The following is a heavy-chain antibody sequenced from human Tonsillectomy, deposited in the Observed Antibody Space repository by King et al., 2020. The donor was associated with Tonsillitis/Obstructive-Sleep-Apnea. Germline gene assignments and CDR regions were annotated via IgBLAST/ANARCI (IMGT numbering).Heavy chain of an antibody. CDR3: IYSTSCVGDCYSGSFDY. V-gene: IGHV3-73*01. J-gene: IGHJ4*02. CDR2: IRSKADSYAT. Sequence: DVQLVESGGGLVQPGGSLKLSCAASGFTFSDSAMQWVRQASGKGLEWVGRIRSKADSYATAYAASVKGRFTSSRDDSKNTAYLQMNSLKTEDTAVYYCIYSTSCVGDCYSGSFDYWGQGTLVTVSS. CDR1: GFTFSDSA. D-gene: IGHD2-21*01.